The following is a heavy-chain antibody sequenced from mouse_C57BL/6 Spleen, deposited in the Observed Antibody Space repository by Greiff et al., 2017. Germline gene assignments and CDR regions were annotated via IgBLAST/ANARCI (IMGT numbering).Heavy chain of an antibody. Sequence: EVQGVESGEGLVKPGGSLKLSCAASGFTFSSYAMSWVRQTPEKRLEWVAYISSGGDYIYYADTVKGRFTISRDNARNTLYLRMSSLKSEDTAMYYCTRDGDYAWFAYWGQGTLVTVSA. D-gene: IGHD2-4*01. CDR1: GFTFSSYA. V-gene: IGHV5-9-1*02. J-gene: IGHJ3*01. CDR2: ISSGGDYI. CDR3: TRDGDYAWFAY.